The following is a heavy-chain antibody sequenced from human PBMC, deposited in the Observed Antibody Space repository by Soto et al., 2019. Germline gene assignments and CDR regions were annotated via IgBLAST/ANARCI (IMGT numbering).Heavy chain of an antibody. CDR1: GGSVSSGSYY. V-gene: IGHV4-61*01. J-gene: IGHJ4*02. Sequence: PSETLSLTCTVSGGSVSSGSYYWSWSRQPPGKGLEWIGYIYYSGSTNYNPSLERRVTISVDTSKNQFALTLTSVTAADTAVYFCARGPPIVGNTTPLDSWGRGTLVTVSS. CDR3: ARGPPIVGNTTPLDS. D-gene: IGHD1-26*01. CDR2: IYYSGST.